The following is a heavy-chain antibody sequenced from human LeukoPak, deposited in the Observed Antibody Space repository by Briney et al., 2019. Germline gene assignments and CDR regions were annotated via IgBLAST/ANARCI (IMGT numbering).Heavy chain of an antibody. CDR1: GGSISSTYYY. CDR3: ARQVTFGYAYAYYFDY. CDR2: FHYSGSN. V-gene: IGHV4-39*01. J-gene: IGHJ4*02. Sequence: SETLSLTCAVSGGSISSTYYYWGWIRQPPGKGLEWIGNFHYSGSNSYNPSLKSRVTISVDTSKNQFSLRLSSVTAADTAVYYCARQVTFGYAYAYYFDYWGQGTLVTVSS. D-gene: IGHD3-16*01.